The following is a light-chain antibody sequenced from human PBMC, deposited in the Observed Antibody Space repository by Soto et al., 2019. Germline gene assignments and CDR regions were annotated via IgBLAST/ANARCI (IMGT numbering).Light chain of an antibody. CDR2: LGS. V-gene: IGKV2-28*01. Sequence: DIVMTQSPLSLPVTPGEPASISCRSSQSLLHSNGYNYLDWYLQKPGQSPQLLIYLGSNRASGVPDRFSGSGSGQDFTLKISRVEADDLGVYYCMQALQTPRTFGQGTKVEIK. CDR1: QSLLHSNGYNY. CDR3: MQALQTPRT. J-gene: IGKJ1*01.